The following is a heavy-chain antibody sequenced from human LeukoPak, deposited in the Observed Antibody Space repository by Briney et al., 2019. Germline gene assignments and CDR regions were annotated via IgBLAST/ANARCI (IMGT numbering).Heavy chain of an antibody. CDR3: ARDSDVHCSGGSCTNFDS. J-gene: IGHJ4*02. Sequence: PGGPLRLSCAASGFTFSSYAMHWVRQAPGKGLEWVSSISGSSSYIYYADSRKGRFTISRDNAKKSLYLQMNSLRAEDTAIYYCARDSDVHCSGGSCTNFDSWGQGSLVTVSS. V-gene: IGHV3-21*01. CDR1: GFTFSSYA. CDR2: ISGSSSYI. D-gene: IGHD2-15*01.